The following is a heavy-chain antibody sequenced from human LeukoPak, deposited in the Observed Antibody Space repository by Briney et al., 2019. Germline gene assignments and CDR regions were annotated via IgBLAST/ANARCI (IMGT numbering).Heavy chain of an antibody. CDR3: AKENPVGGTNYFDY. CDR1: GFTFSSYW. V-gene: IGHV3-7*03. Sequence: GGSLRLSCAASGFTFSSYWMNWARQAPGKGLEWVASINHNGNVNYYVDSVKGRFTISRDNAKNSLYLQMSNLRAEDTAVYYCAKENPVGGTNYFDYWGQGTLVTVSS. D-gene: IGHD1-26*01. CDR2: INHNGNVN. J-gene: IGHJ4*02.